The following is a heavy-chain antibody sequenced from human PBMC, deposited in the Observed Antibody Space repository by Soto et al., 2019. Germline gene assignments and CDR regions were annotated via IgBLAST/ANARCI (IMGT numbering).Heavy chain of an antibody. CDR3: ARDPPGFHSAFDF. CDR2: TYYRSRWYS. V-gene: IGHV6-1*01. Sequence: PSQTLSLTCALSGDSVSSNGAAWNWIRQSPSRGLEWLGRTYYRSRWYSDYAPSVKSRITVNPDTSQNQISPQLNSVTPEDTAIYYYARDPPGFHSAFDFWGQGTLVTVSS. D-gene: IGHD4-4*01. CDR1: GDSVSSNGAA. J-gene: IGHJ4*02.